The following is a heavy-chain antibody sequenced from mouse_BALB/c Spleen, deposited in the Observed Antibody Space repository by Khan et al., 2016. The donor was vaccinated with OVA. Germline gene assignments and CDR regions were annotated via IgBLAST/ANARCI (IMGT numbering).Heavy chain of an antibody. CDR1: GYTFTSYY. J-gene: IGHJ4*01. CDR2: INPSNGGT. CDR3: TRYGLYAMDY. Sequence: QVQLQQSGAELVKPGASVKLSCKASGYTFTSYYMYWVKQRPGQGLEWIGEINPSNGGTNFNEKFKSKATLTVDKSSSTAYMQLSSLTSEDSAVYCCTRYGLYAMDYWGQGTSVTVSS. D-gene: IGHD1-1*02. V-gene: IGHV1S81*02.